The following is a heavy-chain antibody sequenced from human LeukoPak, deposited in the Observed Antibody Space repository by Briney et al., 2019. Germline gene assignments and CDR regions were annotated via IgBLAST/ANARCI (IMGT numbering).Heavy chain of an antibody. D-gene: IGHD6-13*01. J-gene: IGHJ4*02. CDR1: GFTVSSNY. CDR2: IYSGGST. Sequence: PGGSLRLSCAASGFTVSSNYMSWVRQAPGKGLEWVSVIYSGGSTYYADSVKGRFTISRDNAKNSLYLQMNSLRAEDTALYYCAKDISAAGLYYFDYWGQGTLVTVSS. CDR3: AKDISAAGLYYFDY. V-gene: IGHV3-53*05.